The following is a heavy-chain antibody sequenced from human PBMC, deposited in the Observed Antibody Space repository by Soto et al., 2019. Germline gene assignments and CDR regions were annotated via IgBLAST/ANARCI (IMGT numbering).Heavy chain of an antibody. CDR2: ISSSSSYI. J-gene: IGHJ2*01. CDR1: GFTFSSYS. D-gene: IGHD3-22*01. CDR3: AKPYDSSGYYRNWYSDL. V-gene: IGHV3-21*01. Sequence: EVQLVESGGGLVKPGGSLRLSCAASGFTFSSYSMNWVRQAPGKGLEWVSSISSSSSYIYYADSVKGRFTISRDNAKNSRYLQMNSLRAEDTAVYYCAKPYDSSGYYRNWYSDLWGRGTLVTVSS.